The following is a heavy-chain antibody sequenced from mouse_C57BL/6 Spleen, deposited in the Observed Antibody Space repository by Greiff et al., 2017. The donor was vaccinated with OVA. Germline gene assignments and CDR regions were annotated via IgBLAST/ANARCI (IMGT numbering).Heavy chain of an antibody. V-gene: IGHV1-53*01. D-gene: IGHD2-1*01. CDR2: INPSNGGT. CDR3: AEDYGNFYAMDY. Sequence: QVQLQQPGTELVKPGASVKLSCKASGYTFTSYWMHWVKQRPGQGLEWIGNINPSNGGTNSNEKFKSKATLTVDKSSSTAYMQLSSLTPEEHAVYYCAEDYGNFYAMDYWGQGTSVTVSS. CDR1: GYTFTSYW. J-gene: IGHJ4*01.